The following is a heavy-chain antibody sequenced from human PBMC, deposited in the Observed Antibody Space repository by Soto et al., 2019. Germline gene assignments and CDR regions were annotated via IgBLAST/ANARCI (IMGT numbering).Heavy chain of an antibody. CDR1: GFTFSSYG. CDR2: IWYDGSNK. J-gene: IGHJ6*02. D-gene: IGHD6-13*01. CDR3: ARDWGFSSSWPYYYYYGMDV. Sequence: QVQLVESGGGVVQPGRSLRLSCAASGFTFSSYGMHWVRQAPGKGLEWVAVIWYDGSNKYYADSVKGRFTISRDNSKNTLYLQMNSLRAEDTAVYYCARDWGFSSSWPYYYYYGMDVWGQGTTVTVSS. V-gene: IGHV3-33*01.